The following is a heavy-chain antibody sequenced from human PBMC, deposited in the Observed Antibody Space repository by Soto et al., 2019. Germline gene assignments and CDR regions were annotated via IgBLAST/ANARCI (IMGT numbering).Heavy chain of an antibody. CDR3: AADVHPWFGESETHYYYYYGMDV. J-gene: IGHJ6*02. Sequence: QMQLVQSGPEVKKPGTSVKVSCKASGFTFTSSAVQWVRQARGQRLEWIGWIVVGSGNTNYAQKFQERVTITRDMSTSTAYMELSSLRSEDTAVYYCAADVHPWFGESETHYYYYYGMDVWGQGTTVTVSS. CDR2: IVVGSGNT. V-gene: IGHV1-58*01. CDR1: GFTFTSSA. D-gene: IGHD3-10*01.